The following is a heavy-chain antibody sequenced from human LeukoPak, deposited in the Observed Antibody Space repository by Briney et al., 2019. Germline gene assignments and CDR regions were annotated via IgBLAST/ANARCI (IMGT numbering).Heavy chain of an antibody. CDR1: GYSISSGYY. J-gene: IGHJ4*02. CDR2: IYHSGST. CDR3: ASSYSSSWPLDY. D-gene: IGHD6-13*01. Sequence: SETLSLTCAVSGYSISSGYYWGWIRQPPGKGLERIGSIYHSGSTYYNPSLKSRVTISVDTSKNQFSLKLSSVPAADTAVYYCASSYSSSWPLDYWGQGTLVTVSS. V-gene: IGHV4-38-2*01.